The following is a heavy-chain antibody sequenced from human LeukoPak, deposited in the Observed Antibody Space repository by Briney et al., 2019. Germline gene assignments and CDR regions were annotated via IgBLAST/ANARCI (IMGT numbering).Heavy chain of an antibody. V-gene: IGHV4-61*02. CDR2: IYTRGST. Sequence: SETLSLTCTVSGGSISSGSYYWSWIRQPAGKGLEWIGRIYTRGSTNYNPSLKSRVTISVDTSKNQFSLKLSSVTAADTAVYYCARARYGGRFDYWGQGTLVTVSS. CDR3: ARARYGGRFDY. CDR1: GGSISSGSYY. D-gene: IGHD4-17*01. J-gene: IGHJ4*02.